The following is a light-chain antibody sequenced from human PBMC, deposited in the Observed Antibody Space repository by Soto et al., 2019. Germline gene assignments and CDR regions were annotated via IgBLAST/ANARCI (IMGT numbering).Light chain of an antibody. V-gene: IGKV1-17*01. CDR2: KAS. Sequence: DIQMTQSPASLSASVGDRVTIPCRASQGIRNDLGWYQQKPGKAPQFLIFKASTLESGVPSRFSGSGSGTEVTLTISSVQPADFATYYCQQYKSYHLTFGGGTKVDI. CDR1: QGIRND. CDR3: QQYKSYHLT. J-gene: IGKJ4*01.